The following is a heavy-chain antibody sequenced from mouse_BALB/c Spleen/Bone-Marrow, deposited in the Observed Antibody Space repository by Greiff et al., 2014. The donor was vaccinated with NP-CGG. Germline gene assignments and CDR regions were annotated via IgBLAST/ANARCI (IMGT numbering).Heavy chain of an antibody. V-gene: IGHV2-6-5*01. CDR2: IWGGGST. D-gene: IGHD1-1*01. Sequence: VKLVESGPGLVAPSQSLSITCTVSGFSLTDYGVSWIRQPPGKGLEWLGVIWGGGSTYYNSSLKSRLSINKDNSKSQVFLKMNNLQTDDTAMYFCARHTLRYYAMDYWGQGTSVTVSS. CDR3: ARHTLRYYAMDY. CDR1: GFSLTDYG. J-gene: IGHJ4*01.